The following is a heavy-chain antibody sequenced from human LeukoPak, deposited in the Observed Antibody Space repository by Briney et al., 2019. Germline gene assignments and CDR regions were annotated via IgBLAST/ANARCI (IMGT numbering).Heavy chain of an antibody. Sequence: RASETLSLTWTVSGGSISNHYWSWIRQPPGKWLEWIGYIYYSGSTNYNPSLKSRVTMSVDTSKNQFSLKLSSVTAADTAVYYCARLRDWFDPWGQGTLVTVSS. CDR3: ARLRDWFDP. CDR2: IYYSGST. V-gene: IGHV4-59*11. CDR1: GGSISNHY. J-gene: IGHJ5*02.